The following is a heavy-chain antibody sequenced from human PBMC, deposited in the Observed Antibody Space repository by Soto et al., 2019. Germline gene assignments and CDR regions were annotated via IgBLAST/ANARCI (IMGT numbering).Heavy chain of an antibody. Sequence: GGSLRLSCAASGFTFSSYAMSWVRQAPGKGLEWVSAISGSGGSTYYADSVKGRFTISRDNSKNTLYLQMNSLRAEDTAVYYCAKDLLRGYSGYDYLRGPYGMDVWGQGTTVTVSS. CDR2: ISGSGGST. CDR3: AKDLLRGYSGYDYLRGPYGMDV. V-gene: IGHV3-23*01. D-gene: IGHD5-12*01. J-gene: IGHJ6*02. CDR1: GFTFSSYA.